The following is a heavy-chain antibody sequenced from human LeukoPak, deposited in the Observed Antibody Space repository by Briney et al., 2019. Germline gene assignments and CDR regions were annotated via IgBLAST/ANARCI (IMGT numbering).Heavy chain of an antibody. CDR1: GYTFTGYY. Sequence: SVKVSCKASGYTFTGYYMHWVRQAPGQGLEWMGGIIPIFGTANYAQKFQGRVTITTDESTSTAYMELSSLRSEDTAVYYCARGGAAAGTKGPFDYWGQGTLVTVSS. V-gene: IGHV1-69*05. J-gene: IGHJ4*02. CDR2: IIPIFGTA. CDR3: ARGGAAAGTKGPFDY. D-gene: IGHD6-13*01.